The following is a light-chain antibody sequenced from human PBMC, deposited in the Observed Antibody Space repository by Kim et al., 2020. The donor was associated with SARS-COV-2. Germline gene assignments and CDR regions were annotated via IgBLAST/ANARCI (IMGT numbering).Light chain of an antibody. CDR3: QQYGSPLLT. Sequence: PGERPTPSCGVSQIVSSTVLAWYQQKPGKAPRLLISGASSRATGIPDRFSGSGSGTDFTLTISSLEPEDSGVYYCQQYGSPLLTFGGGTKVEIK. CDR2: GAS. V-gene: IGKV3-20*01. J-gene: IGKJ4*01. CDR1: QIVSSTV.